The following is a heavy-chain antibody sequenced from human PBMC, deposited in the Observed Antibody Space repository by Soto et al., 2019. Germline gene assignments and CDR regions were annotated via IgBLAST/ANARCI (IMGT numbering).Heavy chain of an antibody. J-gene: IGHJ4*01. D-gene: IGHD3-16*02. CDR2: IKSKTDGGTT. CDR1: GFSFSNAW. Sequence: GGYPRISCAASGFSFSNAWINWFRQAPGKGLEWVGRIKSKTDGGTTDFAAPVKGRFAISRDDSKNMVYLQMNSLKTEDTAVYYCTSFSCIGNVIIRFAYRGHGTLVTGSS. V-gene: IGHV3-15*07. CDR3: TSFSCIGNVIIRFAY.